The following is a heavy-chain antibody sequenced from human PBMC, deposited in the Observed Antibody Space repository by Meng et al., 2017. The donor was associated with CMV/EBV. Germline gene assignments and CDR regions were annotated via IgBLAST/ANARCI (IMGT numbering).Heavy chain of an antibody. J-gene: IGHJ4*01. CDR3: ARGVPLGIIYSFDY. Sequence: QVQLVPSGVEVKKPGAPVKVSCKASGYTFTGYGISWVRQAPGQGLEWMGWISVYNGHTNFAQNLQGRVTMTTDTSTSTAYVELRSLRSDDTAIYYCARGVPLGIIYSFDYWGQGTLVTVSS. CDR2: ISVYNGHT. V-gene: IGHV1-18*01. CDR1: GYTFTGYG. D-gene: IGHD2-21*01.